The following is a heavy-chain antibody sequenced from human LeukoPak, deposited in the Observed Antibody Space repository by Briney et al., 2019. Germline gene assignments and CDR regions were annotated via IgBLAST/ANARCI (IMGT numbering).Heavy chain of an antibody. J-gene: IGHJ4*02. D-gene: IGHD3-22*01. V-gene: IGHV3-30*18. CDR3: AKGRTMIVVVTAPGY. CDR1: GFTFSSYG. Sequence: GGSLRLSCAASGFTFSSYGMHWVRQAPGKGLEWVAVISYDGSNKYYADSVKGRFTISRDNSKNTLYLQMNSLRAEDTAVYYCAKGRTMIVVVTAPGYWGQGTLVTVSS. CDR2: ISYDGSNK.